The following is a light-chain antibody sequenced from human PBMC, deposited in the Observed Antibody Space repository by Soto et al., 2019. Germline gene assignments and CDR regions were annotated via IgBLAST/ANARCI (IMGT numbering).Light chain of an antibody. CDR1: SSDVGAYNY. CDR3: CSYTTSNTCV. J-gene: IGLJ1*01. CDR2: HVT. V-gene: IGLV2-14*01. Sequence: QSVLTQPASVSGSLGQSITISCSGTSSDVGAYNYVSWYQQYPGKAPKLMIYHVTDRPSGVSNRFSGSKSGNTASLTISGLQAEDEADYYCCSYTTSNTCVFGTGTRSXX.